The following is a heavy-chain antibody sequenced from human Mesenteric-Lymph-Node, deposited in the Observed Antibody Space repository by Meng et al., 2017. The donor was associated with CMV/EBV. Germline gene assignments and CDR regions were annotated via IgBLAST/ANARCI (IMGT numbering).Heavy chain of an antibody. V-gene: IGHV3-23*01. CDR3: AKDARLSSYYFDY. J-gene: IGHJ4*02. CDR1: GLHFSSTA. D-gene: IGHD3-16*02. CDR2: FSGTGGST. Sequence: AAAGLHFSSTARSWVRQAPGEGLEWVSGFSGTGGSTYYADSVKGRFTISRDISKNTLYLQMNSLRAEDTAVYYCAKDARLSSYYFDYWGQGTLVTVSS.